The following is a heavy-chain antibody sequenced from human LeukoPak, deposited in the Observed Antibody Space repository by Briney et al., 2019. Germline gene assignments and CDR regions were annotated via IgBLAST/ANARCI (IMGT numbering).Heavy chain of an antibody. J-gene: IGHJ4*02. Sequence: PGGSLRLSCAASGFTFSSYAMSWVRQAPGKGLEWVSAIGGSGGSTYYADSVKGRFTISRDNSKNTLYLQMNSLRAEDTAVYYCAKGVTMIVVVRGKGYGYWGQGTLVTVSS. CDR3: AKGVTMIVVVRGKGYGY. V-gene: IGHV3-23*01. D-gene: IGHD3-22*01. CDR1: GFTFSSYA. CDR2: IGGSGGST.